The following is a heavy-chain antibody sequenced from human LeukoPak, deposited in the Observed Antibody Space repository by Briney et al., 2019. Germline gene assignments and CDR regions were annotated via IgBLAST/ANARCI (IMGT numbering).Heavy chain of an antibody. V-gene: IGHV3-23*01. D-gene: IGHD4-17*01. CDR2: ISGSEGST. Sequence: TGGSLRLSCAVSGITFSSHSINWVRQAPGMGLEWVSAISGSEGSTYYTDSVRGRFTISRDNSKNTLYLQMNSLRAEDTAVYYCAKGPTTTVTTFGYWGQGTLVTVSS. CDR1: GITFSSHS. J-gene: IGHJ4*02. CDR3: AKGPTTTVTTFGY.